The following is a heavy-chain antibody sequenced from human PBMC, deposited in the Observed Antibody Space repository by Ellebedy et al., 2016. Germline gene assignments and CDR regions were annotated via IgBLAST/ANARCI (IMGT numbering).Heavy chain of an antibody. Sequence: GESLKISXAASGFTFSDYYMSWIRQAPGKGLEWVSYISSSGSTIYYADSVKGRFTISRDNAKNSLYLQMNSLRAEDTAVYYCARDSRITIFGVVIYYYYYMDVWGKGTTVTVSS. D-gene: IGHD3-3*01. J-gene: IGHJ6*03. CDR1: GFTFSDYY. CDR3: ARDSRITIFGVVIYYYYYMDV. V-gene: IGHV3-11*01. CDR2: ISSSGSTI.